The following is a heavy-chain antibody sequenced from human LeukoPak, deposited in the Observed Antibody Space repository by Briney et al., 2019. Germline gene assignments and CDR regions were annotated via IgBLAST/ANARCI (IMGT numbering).Heavy chain of an antibody. CDR3: AKTGYYYYYMDV. J-gene: IGHJ6*03. D-gene: IGHD1-14*01. CDR2: ISGSGGST. CDR1: GFTFSSYA. Sequence: GGSLGLSCAASGFTFSSYAMSWVRQAPGKGLEWVSAISGSGGSTYYADSVKGRFTISRDNSKNTLYLQMNSLRAEDTAVYYCAKTGYYYYYMDVWGKGTTVTTSS. V-gene: IGHV3-23*01.